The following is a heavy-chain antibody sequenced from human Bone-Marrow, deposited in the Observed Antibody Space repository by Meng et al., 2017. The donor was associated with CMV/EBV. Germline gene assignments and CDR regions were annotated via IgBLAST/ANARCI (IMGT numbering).Heavy chain of an antibody. J-gene: IGHJ4*02. CDR3: ARVALYSGSLELRYYFDY. D-gene: IGHD1-26*01. CDR2: IIPILGKA. Sequence: SSVKVSCKPSVGTLSSYAMSWVRQAPGQGLEWMGGIIPILGKANYAQKFQGRVTITADKSTSTAYMELSRLRSEDTDVYYCARVALYSGSLELRYYFDYWGQGTLVTVSS. V-gene: IGHV1-69*10. CDR1: VGTLSSYA.